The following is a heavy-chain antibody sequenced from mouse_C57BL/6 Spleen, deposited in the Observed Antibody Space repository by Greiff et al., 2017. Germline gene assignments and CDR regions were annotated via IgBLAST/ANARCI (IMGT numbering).Heavy chain of an antibody. V-gene: IGHV1-50*01. CDR1: GYTFTSYW. CDR3: ARPVYDGYYPFDY. J-gene: IGHJ2*01. D-gene: IGHD2-3*01. CDR2: IDPADSYT. Sequence: QVQLQQPGAELVKPGASVKLSCKASGYTFTSYWMQWVNQRPGQGLEWIGEIDPADSYTNYNQNFKGKATLTVDTATSTSYLQLSSLTSEASAVYYCARPVYDGYYPFDYWGQGTTLTVSS.